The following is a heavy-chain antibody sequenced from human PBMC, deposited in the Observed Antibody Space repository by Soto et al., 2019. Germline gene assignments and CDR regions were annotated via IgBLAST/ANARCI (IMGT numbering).Heavy chain of an antibody. CDR3: AKEGDFYDISTGYFGCISYFDH. CDR1: GFTFTSYG. CDR2: ISSDGRNK. V-gene: IGHV3-30*18. Sequence: GSLRLSCAASGFTFTSYGMHWVRQAPGKGLEWVAVISSDGRNKYYSDSVKGRFTISRDVSKNTVFLHMDSLSAEDTSVYYCAKEGDFYDISTGYFGCISYFDH. J-gene: IGHJ4*01. D-gene: IGHD3-9*01.